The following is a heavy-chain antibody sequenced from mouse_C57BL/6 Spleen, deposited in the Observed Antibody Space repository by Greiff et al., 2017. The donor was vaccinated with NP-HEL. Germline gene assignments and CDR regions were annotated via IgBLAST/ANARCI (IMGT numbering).Heavy chain of an antibody. Sequence: QVHVKQSGAELVKPGASVKISCKASGYAFSSYWMNWVKKRPGKGLEWIGQIYPGDGDTNYNGKFKGKATLTADKSSSTAYMQLSSLTSEDSAVYFCARSLNWAWFAYWGQGTLVTVSA. CDR1: GYAFSSYW. J-gene: IGHJ3*01. CDR3: ARSLNWAWFAY. V-gene: IGHV1-80*01. CDR2: IYPGDGDT. D-gene: IGHD4-1*02.